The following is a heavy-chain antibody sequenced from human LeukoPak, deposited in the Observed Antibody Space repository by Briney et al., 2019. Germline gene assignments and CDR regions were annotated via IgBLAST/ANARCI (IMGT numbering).Heavy chain of an antibody. CDR2: IYPGDSDT. J-gene: IGHJ4*02. CDR1: GYSFTSYW. CDR3: ARLAYSGSYRGGYYFDY. V-gene: IGHV5-51*01. Sequence: GESLKISCKGSGYSFTSYWIGWVRQMPGKGLEWMGIIYPGDSDTRYSPSFQGQVTISADKSISTAYLQWSSLKASDTAMYYCARLAYSGSYRGGYYFDYWGQGTLVTASS. D-gene: IGHD1-26*01.